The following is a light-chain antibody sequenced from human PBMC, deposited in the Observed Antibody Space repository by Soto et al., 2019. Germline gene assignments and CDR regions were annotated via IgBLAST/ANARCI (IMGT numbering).Light chain of an antibody. Sequence: EIVLTQSPGTLSLSPGESATLSCRASQSVRNNYLAWYQQKSGRAPRLLISAASNRATGIPDRFSGSGSGTDFTLTISRLEPEDFAVYFCHQYGAAPWTFGQGTKVEIK. CDR1: QSVRNNY. CDR3: HQYGAAPWT. CDR2: AAS. J-gene: IGKJ1*01. V-gene: IGKV3-20*01.